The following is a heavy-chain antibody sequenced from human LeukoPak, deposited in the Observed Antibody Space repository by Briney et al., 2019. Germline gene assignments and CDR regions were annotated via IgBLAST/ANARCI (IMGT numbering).Heavy chain of an antibody. CDR3: ATTYYDILTGYARKTIFDY. CDR1: GGSISSGSYY. D-gene: IGHD3-9*01. J-gene: IGHJ4*02. CDR2: IYTSGST. Sequence: NPSQTLSLTCTVSGGSISSGSYYWSWIRQPAGKGLEWIGRIYTSGSTNYNPSLKSRVTISVDTSKNQFSPKLSSVTAADTAVYYCATTYYDILTGYARKTIFDYWGQGTLVTVSS. V-gene: IGHV4-61*02.